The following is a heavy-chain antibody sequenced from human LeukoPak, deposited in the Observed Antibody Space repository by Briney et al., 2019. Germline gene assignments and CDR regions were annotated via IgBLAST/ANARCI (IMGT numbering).Heavy chain of an antibody. V-gene: IGHV3-11*01. D-gene: IGHD1-26*01. Sequence: GGSLRLSCAASGFTFSDNYMSWIGQAPGQGLEWVSYIDVSVNTIYYADSVKGRFTIYRDNAYNSLYLQMNSLTADDTAVYYCARVKGSYASDYWGQGTLVTVSS. CDR3: ARVKGSYASDY. CDR2: IDVSVNTI. CDR1: GFTFSDNY. J-gene: IGHJ4*02.